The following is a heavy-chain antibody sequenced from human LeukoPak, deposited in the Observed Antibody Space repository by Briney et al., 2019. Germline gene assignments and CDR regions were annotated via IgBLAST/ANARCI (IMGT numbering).Heavy chain of an antibody. CDR1: GFTFSSYW. CDR2: IKQDGSEK. Sequence: GGSPRLSCAASGFTFSSYWMSWVRQAPGKGLEWVANIKQDGSEKYYVDSVKGRFTISRDNAKNSLYLQMNSLRPEDTAVYYCAKDRHSVTWPFDYWGQGTLVTVSS. V-gene: IGHV3-7*01. CDR3: AKDRHSVTWPFDY. J-gene: IGHJ4*02. D-gene: IGHD6-13*01.